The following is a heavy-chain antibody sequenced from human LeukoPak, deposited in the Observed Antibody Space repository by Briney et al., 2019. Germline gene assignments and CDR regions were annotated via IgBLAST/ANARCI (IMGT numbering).Heavy chain of an antibody. CDR3: ARRYYYNLGSFPFDF. Sequence: SETMSLTSAVYGGPFSGYFWSWIRQSSGKGLEWIGEIHNSGTTNYNPSLNSRVTISEDTSKNQFYLNLSSVTAADTAVYYCARRYYYNLGSFPFDFWGQGTLVTVSS. CDR1: GGPFSGYF. J-gene: IGHJ4*02. V-gene: IGHV4-34*01. D-gene: IGHD3-10*01. CDR2: IHNSGTT.